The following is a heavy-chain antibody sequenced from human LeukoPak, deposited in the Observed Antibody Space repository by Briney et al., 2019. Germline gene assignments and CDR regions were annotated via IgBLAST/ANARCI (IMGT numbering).Heavy chain of an antibody. CDR2: ISGSSDNT. Sequence: GGSLRLSCAAPGFTFSDYVMNWVRQAPGKGLAWVSSISGSSDNTFYADSVKGRFTISRDNSRSTLYLQMNSLSREDMALYYCARRGGSNGWGDFDIWGQGTMVTVSS. D-gene: IGHD6-19*01. J-gene: IGHJ3*02. V-gene: IGHV3-23*01. CDR1: GFTFSDYV. CDR3: ARRGGSNGWGDFDI.